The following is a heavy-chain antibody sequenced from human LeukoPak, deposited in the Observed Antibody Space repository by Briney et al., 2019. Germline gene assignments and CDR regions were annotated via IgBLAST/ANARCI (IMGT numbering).Heavy chain of an antibody. CDR1: GYSFTSYW. V-gene: IGHV5-51*01. D-gene: IGHD3-22*01. CDR3: ARHREYYYDSSGYYHPYYFDY. Sequence: GESLKISCKGSGYSFTSYWIGWVRQMPGKGLEWMGIIYPGDSDTRYSPSFQGQVTISADKSISTAYLQWSSLKASDTAMYYCARHREYYYDSSGYYHPYYFDYWGQGTLVTVSS. CDR2: IYPGDSDT. J-gene: IGHJ4*02.